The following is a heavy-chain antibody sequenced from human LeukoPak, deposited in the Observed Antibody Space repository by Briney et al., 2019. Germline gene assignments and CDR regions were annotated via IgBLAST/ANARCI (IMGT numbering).Heavy chain of an antibody. Sequence: GGSLRLSCAASGFTFSSYWMHWVRQAPGKGLVWVSRINSDGSSTSYADSVKGRFTISRDNAKNTLYLQMNSLRAEDTAVYYCAGEGAGTTGTDYFDYWGQGTLVTVSS. V-gene: IGHV3-74*01. CDR1: GFTFSSYW. CDR3: AGEGAGTTGTDYFDY. D-gene: IGHD1-1*01. CDR2: INSDGSST. J-gene: IGHJ4*02.